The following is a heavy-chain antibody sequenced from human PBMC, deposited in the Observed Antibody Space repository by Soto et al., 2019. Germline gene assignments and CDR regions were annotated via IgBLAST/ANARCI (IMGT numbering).Heavy chain of an antibody. J-gene: IGHJ4*02. D-gene: IGHD4-17*01. Sequence: PGGSLRLSCAASGFTFSRDGMSWVRQAPGKGLECVSLITDNGGSTYYADSVKGRFTISRDNTKNTLLLQMNSLRAEDTAVYYCAKERATTTAFDYWGQGALVTVSS. CDR2: ITDNGGST. CDR1: GFTFSRDG. CDR3: AKERATTTAFDY. V-gene: IGHV3-23*01.